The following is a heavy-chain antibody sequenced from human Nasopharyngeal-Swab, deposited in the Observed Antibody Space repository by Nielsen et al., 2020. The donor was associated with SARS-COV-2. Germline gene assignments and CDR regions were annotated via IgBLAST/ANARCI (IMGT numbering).Heavy chain of an antibody. J-gene: IGHJ4*02. CDR2: IKQDGSEK. Sequence: WSRQPPGKGLEWVANIKQDGSEKYYVDSVKGRFTISRDNAKNSLYLQMNSLRAEDTAVYYCARDQGSYFRLYFDYWGQGTLVTVSS. V-gene: IGHV3-7*03. CDR3: ARDQGSYFRLYFDY. D-gene: IGHD1-26*01.